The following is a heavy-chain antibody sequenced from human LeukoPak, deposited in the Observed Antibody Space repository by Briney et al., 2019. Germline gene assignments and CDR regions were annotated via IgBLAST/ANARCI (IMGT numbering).Heavy chain of an antibody. CDR1: GFTFSSNA. Sequence: GGSLRLSCEASGFTFSSNAMSWVRQAPGRGLEWVSSISGYGVSIYYADSVKGRFTISRDNSRDTLYLPMNSLGSEDTALYYCAKDFGGSYIYYFDYWGQGTLVTVSS. CDR3: AKDFGGSYIYYFDY. CDR2: ISGYGVSI. D-gene: IGHD1-26*01. J-gene: IGHJ4*02. V-gene: IGHV3-23*01.